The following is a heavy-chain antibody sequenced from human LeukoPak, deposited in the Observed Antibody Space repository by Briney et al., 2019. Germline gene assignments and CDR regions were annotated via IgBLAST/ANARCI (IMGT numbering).Heavy chain of an antibody. J-gene: IGHJ4*02. CDR2: IYYSGST. V-gene: IGHV4-39*01. CDR3: ARVGSDYYGSGSYFLFDY. D-gene: IGHD3-10*01. CDR1: GGSISSSSYY. Sequence: SETLSLTCTVSGGSISSSSYYWGWIRQPPGKGLEWIGSIYYSGSTYYNPSLKSRVTISVDTSKNQFSLKLSSVTAADTAVYYCARVGSDYYGSGSYFLFDYWGQGTLVTVSS.